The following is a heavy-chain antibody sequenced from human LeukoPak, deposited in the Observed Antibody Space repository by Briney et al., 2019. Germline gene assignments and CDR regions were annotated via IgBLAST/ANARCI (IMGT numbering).Heavy chain of an antibody. Sequence: GGSLRLSCAASGFTFSSHSMNWVRQAPGKGLEWVSSISNSSSYIYYADSVKGRFTISRDNAKNSLYLQMNSLRAEDTAVYYCARMDGSYVDYWGQGTLVTVSS. D-gene: IGHD5-18*01. CDR3: ARMDGSYVDY. V-gene: IGHV3-21*01. J-gene: IGHJ4*02. CDR2: ISNSSSYI. CDR1: GFTFSSHS.